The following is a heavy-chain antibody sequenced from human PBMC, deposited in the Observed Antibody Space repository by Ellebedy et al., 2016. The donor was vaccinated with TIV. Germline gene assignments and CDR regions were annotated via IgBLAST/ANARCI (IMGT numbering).Heavy chain of an antibody. CDR1: EFSFGDYY. Sequence: GESLKISCAGSEFSFGDYYMNWIRQAPGKAPEWLAYISSSGYTIYYAESVMGRFTIYRDNAQKSLYLQMTGLKAEDTAVYYCARRRSYFDLWGQGTLVTVSS. V-gene: IGHV3-11*01. CDR3: ARRRSYFDL. CDR2: ISSSGYTI. J-gene: IGHJ4*02.